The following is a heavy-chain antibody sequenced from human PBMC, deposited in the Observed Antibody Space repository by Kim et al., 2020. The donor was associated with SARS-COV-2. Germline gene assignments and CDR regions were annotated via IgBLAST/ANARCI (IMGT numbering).Heavy chain of an antibody. J-gene: IGHJ2*01. V-gene: IGHV2-5*02. CDR1: GFSLSTSGVG. Sequence: SGPTLVNPTQTLTLTCTFSGFSLSTSGVGVGWIRQPPGKALEWLALIYWDDDKRYSASLETRLTITKDTSKNQVVLTMTNMDPVDTGTYYCAHSNSWPSYWYFDLWGRGTLVTVSS. D-gene: IGHD2-15*01. CDR2: IYWDDDK. CDR3: AHSNSWPSYWYFDL.